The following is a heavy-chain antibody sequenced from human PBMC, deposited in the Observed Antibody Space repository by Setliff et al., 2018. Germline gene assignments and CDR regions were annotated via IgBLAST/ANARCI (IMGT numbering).Heavy chain of an antibody. V-gene: IGHV4-39*01. CDR2: IYDSGSS. D-gene: IGHD2-15*01. J-gene: IGHJ5*02. Sequence: SLTCTVSGGSVSNSGFFWGWLRQAPGKGLEWIGNIYDSGSSNYNASLKSRLIITRDTSKNQISLKLTSVTAADTAVHYCGRGFSRIEGWGNWFDPWGQGILVTVS. CDR1: GGSVSNSGFF. CDR3: GRGFSRIEGWGNWFDP.